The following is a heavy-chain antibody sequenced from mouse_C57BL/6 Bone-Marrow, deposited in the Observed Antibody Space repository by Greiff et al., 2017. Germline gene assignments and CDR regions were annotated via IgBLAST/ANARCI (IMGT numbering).Heavy chain of an antibody. V-gene: IGHV14-3*01. Sequence: VQLQESVAELVRPGASVKLSCTASGFNIKNTYMHWVKQRPEPGLEWIGRIDPANGNTKYAPKFQGKATITADTSSNTAYLQLSSLTSEDTAIYYCARGGDSNYVGFAYWGQGTLVTVSA. D-gene: IGHD2-5*01. CDR2: IDPANGNT. J-gene: IGHJ3*01. CDR1: GFNIKNTY. CDR3: ARGGDSNYVGFAY.